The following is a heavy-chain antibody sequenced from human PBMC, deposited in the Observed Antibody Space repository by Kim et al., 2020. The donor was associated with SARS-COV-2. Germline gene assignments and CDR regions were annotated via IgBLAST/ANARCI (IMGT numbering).Heavy chain of an antibody. Sequence: YYADSVKGRFTISRDNSKNTLYLQMNSLRAEDTAVYYCAREAAEAEYFQHWGQGTLVTVSS. V-gene: IGHV3-33*01. J-gene: IGHJ1*01. D-gene: IGHD6-25*01. CDR3: AREAAEAEYFQH.